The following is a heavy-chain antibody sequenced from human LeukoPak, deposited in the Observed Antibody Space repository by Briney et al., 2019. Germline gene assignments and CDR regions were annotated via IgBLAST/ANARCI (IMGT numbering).Heavy chain of an antibody. J-gene: IGHJ3*02. CDR3: AREAQVIYAFDI. D-gene: IGHD3-16*02. Sequence: GGSLRLSCAASRFTFSSYSMNWVRQAPGKGLEWVSSISSSGSYIYYADSVKGRFTISRDNAKNSLYLQMNSLRAEDTAVYYCAREAQVIYAFDIWGQGTMVTVSS. CDR2: ISSSGSYI. V-gene: IGHV3-21*01. CDR1: RFTFSSYS.